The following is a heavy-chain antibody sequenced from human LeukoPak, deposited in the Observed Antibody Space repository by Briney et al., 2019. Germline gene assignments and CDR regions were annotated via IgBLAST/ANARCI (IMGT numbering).Heavy chain of an antibody. J-gene: IGHJ4*02. CDR2: FDPEDGET. V-gene: IGHV1-24*01. CDR3: ATEQQLVRELDY. CDR1: GYTLTELS. D-gene: IGHD6-13*01. Sequence: ASVKVSCKVSGYTLTELSMHWVRQAPGKGLEWMGGFDPEDGETIYAQKFQGRVTMTEDTSTDTAYMELSSLRSEDTAVYYCATEQQLVRELDYWGQGTLVTVSS.